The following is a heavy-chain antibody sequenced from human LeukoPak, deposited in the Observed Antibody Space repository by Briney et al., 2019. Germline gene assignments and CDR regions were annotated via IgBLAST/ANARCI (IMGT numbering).Heavy chain of an antibody. J-gene: IGHJ5*02. CDR3: ARTLIVGAIGWFDP. CDR2: IIPIFGTA. D-gene: IGHD1-26*01. Sequence: AASVKVSCKASGGTFSSYAISWVRQAPGQGLEWMGGIIPIFGTANYAQRFQGRVTITADESTSTAYMELSSLRSEDTAVYYCARTLIVGAIGWFDPRGQGTLVTVSS. CDR1: GGTFSSYA. V-gene: IGHV1-69*13.